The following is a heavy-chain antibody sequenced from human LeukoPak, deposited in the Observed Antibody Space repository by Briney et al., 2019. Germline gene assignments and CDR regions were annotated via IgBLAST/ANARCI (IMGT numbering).Heavy chain of an antibody. Sequence: KPSETLSLTCAVYGGSFSGYYWSWIRQPPGKGLEWIGEINHSGSTNYNPSLKSRVTISVDTSKNQFSLKLSSVTAADTAVYYCARGRAYYYGSGSYWADYWGQGTLVTVSS. CDR3: ARGRAYYYGSGSYWADY. CDR1: GGSFSGYY. J-gene: IGHJ4*02. D-gene: IGHD3-10*01. CDR2: INHSGST. V-gene: IGHV4-34*01.